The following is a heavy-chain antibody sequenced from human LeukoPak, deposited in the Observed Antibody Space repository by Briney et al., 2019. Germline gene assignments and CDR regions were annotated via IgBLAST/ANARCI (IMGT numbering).Heavy chain of an antibody. CDR2: INPNSGGT. Sequence: ASVKVSCKASGCTFTGYYMHWVRQAPGQGLEWMGRINPNSGGTNYAQKFQGRVTMTRDTSISTAYMELSRLRSDDTAVYYCARVYYDSSGYLLFDCWGQGTLVTVSS. CDR1: GCTFTGYY. V-gene: IGHV1-2*06. J-gene: IGHJ4*02. CDR3: ARVYYDSSGYLLFDC. D-gene: IGHD3-22*01.